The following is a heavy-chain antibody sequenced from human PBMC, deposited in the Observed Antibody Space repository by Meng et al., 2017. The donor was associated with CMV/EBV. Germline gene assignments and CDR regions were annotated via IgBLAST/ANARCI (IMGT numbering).Heavy chain of an antibody. CDR2: IIPILGIA. D-gene: IGHD2-21*01. CDR3: AADYCGGDCYAGTKFDY. V-gene: IGHV1-69*10. J-gene: IGHJ4*02. Sequence: SVKASCKASGGTFSSYAISWVRQAPGQGLEWMGGIIPILGIANYAQKFQGRVTITADKSTSTAYMELSSLRSEDTAVYYCAADYCGGDCYAGTKFDYWGQGTLVTVSS. CDR1: GGTFSSYA.